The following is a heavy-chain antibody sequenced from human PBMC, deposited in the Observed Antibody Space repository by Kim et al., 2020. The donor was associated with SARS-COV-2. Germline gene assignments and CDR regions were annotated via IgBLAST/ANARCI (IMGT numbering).Heavy chain of an antibody. CDR1: GFTFSNYA. D-gene: IGHD2-15*01. V-gene: IGHV3-23*01. J-gene: IGHJ4*02. CDR3: SKERYSYGTCDVVY. CDR2: ISGNSDET. Sequence: GGSLRLSCAASGFTFSNYAITWVRQAPGKGLEWVSGISGNSDETFYADSVKGRFPISTDKSKNTVYLQISGLRAEDTALYYCSKERYSYGTCDVVYWGQG.